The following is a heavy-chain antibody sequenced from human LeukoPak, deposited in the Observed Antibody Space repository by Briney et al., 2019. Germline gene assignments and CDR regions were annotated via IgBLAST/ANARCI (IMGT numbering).Heavy chain of an antibody. J-gene: IGHJ3*02. CDR1: GGSVSSGSYY. CDR2: IYYSGST. V-gene: IGHV4-61*01. D-gene: IGHD3-9*01. Sequence: SETLSLTCTVSGGSVSSGSYYWSWIRQATAKGLEWIGYIYYSGSTNYNPSLKSRVTISVDTSKNQFSLKLSSVTAADTAVYYCARDLVLTGYSGDAFDIWGQGTMVTVSS. CDR3: ARDLVLTGYSGDAFDI.